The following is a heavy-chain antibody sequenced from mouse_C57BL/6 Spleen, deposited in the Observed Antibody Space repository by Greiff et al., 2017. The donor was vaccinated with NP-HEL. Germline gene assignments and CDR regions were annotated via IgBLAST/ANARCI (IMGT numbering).Heavy chain of an antibody. CDR2: IVPGNGNP. CDR3: AEIYYDYEGFAY. V-gene: IGHV14-3*01. D-gene: IGHD2-4*01. CDR1: GSNFKNTF. J-gene: IGHJ3*01. Sequence: VQLQKSVAELVRPGASVKLSCTASGSNFKNTFMHWLKQRPEQGLGWIGRIVPGNGNPKYAPKFQGKATRTADTSSNTAYLQLSSLTSEDTAIYYCAEIYYDYEGFAYWGQGTLVTVSA.